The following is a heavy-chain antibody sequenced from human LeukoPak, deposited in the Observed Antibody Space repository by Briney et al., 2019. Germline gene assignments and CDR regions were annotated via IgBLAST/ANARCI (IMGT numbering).Heavy chain of an antibody. CDR2: IYHSGTT. Sequence: PSETLSLTCAVSGGSIGNGGYSWSWIRQPPGKGLEWIGFIYHSGTTHYTPSLKSRLTFSLDKSKNQFSLKLTSVTAADTALYYCARNYYGSGSFYVHNWGQGTLVTVSS. V-gene: IGHV4-30-2*01. J-gene: IGHJ4*02. CDR3: ARNYYGSGSFYVHN. CDR1: GGSIGNGGYS. D-gene: IGHD3-10*01.